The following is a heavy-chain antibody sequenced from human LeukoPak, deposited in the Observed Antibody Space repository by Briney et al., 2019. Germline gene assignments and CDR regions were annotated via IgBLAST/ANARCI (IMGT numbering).Heavy chain of an antibody. D-gene: IGHD6-25*01. Sequence: PSETLSLTCAVYGGSFSGYYWSWIRQPPGKGLEWIGEINHSGSTNYNPSLKSRVTISVDTSKNQFSLKLSSVTAADTAVYYCARDLASRAADPGDYWGQGTLVTVSS. CDR2: INHSGST. CDR3: ARDLASRAADPGDY. CDR1: GGSFSGYY. J-gene: IGHJ4*02. V-gene: IGHV4-34*01.